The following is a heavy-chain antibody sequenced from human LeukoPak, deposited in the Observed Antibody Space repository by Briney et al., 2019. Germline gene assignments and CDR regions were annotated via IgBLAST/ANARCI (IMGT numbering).Heavy chain of an antibody. J-gene: IGHJ3*02. Sequence: GASVKVSCKASGYTFTSYAMNWVRQAPGQGLEWMGWINTNTGNPTYAQGFTGRSVFSLDTSVSTAYLQISSLKAEDTAVYYCARVWEMATITDAFDIWGQGTMVTVSS. V-gene: IGHV7-4-1*02. CDR3: ARVWEMATITDAFDI. D-gene: IGHD5-24*01. CDR2: INTNTGNP. CDR1: GYTFTSYA.